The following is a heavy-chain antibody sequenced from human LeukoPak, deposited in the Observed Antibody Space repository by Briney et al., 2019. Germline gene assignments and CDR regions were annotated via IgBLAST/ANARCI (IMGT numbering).Heavy chain of an antibody. CDR3: AQGQGAYGDLRGLFDD. CDR1: GGAFSSYA. D-gene: IGHD4-17*01. V-gene: IGHV1-69*05. CDR2: IIPIFGTP. Sequence: SVKVSCKASGGAFSSYALSWVRQAPGQGLEWMGGIIPIFGTPNYAQKFQDRVTITTDESTSTAYMELSSLRAEDTAVYYCAQGQGAYGDLRGLFDDWGQGTLVTVSS. J-gene: IGHJ4*02.